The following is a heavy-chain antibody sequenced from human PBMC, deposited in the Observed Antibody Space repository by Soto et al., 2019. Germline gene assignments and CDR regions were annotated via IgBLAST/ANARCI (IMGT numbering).Heavy chain of an antibody. CDR3: ARGRSRFGELSGWFDP. Sequence: SETLALTCAVYGWSFSVYYWSWIRQPPGKGLEWIGEINHSGSTNYNPSLKSRVTISVDTSKNQFSLKLSSVTAADTAVYYCARGRSRFGELSGWFDPWGQGTLVTVSS. V-gene: IGHV4-34*01. CDR2: INHSGST. D-gene: IGHD3-10*01. CDR1: GWSFSVYY. J-gene: IGHJ5*02.